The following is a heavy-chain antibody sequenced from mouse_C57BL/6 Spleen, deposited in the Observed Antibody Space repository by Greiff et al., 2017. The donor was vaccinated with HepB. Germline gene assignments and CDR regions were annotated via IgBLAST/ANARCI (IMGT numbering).Heavy chain of an antibody. J-gene: IGHJ3*01. CDR2: IDPENGDT. CDR1: GFNIKDDY. V-gene: IGHV14-4*01. CDR3: TTYYSNYGAWFAY. D-gene: IGHD2-5*01. Sequence: EVKLQESGAELVRPGASVKLSCTASGFNIKDDYMHWVKQRPEQGLEWIGWIDPENGDTEYASKFQGKATITADTSSNTAYLQLSSLTSEDTAVYYCTTYYSNYGAWFAYWGQGTLVTVSA.